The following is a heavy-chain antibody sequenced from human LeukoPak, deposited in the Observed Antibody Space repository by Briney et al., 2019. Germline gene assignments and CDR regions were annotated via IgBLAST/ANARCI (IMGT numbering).Heavy chain of an antibody. CDR2: IRSKANSYAT. CDR1: GFTFSGSA. D-gene: IGHD2-15*01. CDR3: TTAATLFDY. V-gene: IGHV3-73*01. Sequence: GGSLKLSCAASGFTFSGSAMHWVRQASGKWLEWVGRIRSKANSYATAYAASVKGRFTISRDDSKNTAYLQMNSLKTEDTAVYYCTTAATLFDYWGQGTLVTVSS. J-gene: IGHJ4*02.